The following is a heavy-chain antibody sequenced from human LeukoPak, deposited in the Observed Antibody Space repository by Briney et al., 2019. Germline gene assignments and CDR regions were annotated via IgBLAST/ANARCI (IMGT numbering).Heavy chain of an antibody. D-gene: IGHD3-22*01. J-gene: IGHJ3*02. CDR1: GFTFSTYW. CDR3: AREPTYYYDSSGYYSAFDI. CDR2: TKEDGGEK. V-gene: IGHV3-7*01. Sequence: GGSLRLSCAASGFTFSTYWMSWVRQAPGKGLEWVANTKEDGGEKYYVDSVKGRFTISRDNAKNSLYLQMNSLRAEDTAVYYCAREPTYYYDSSGYYSAFDIWGQGTMVTVSS.